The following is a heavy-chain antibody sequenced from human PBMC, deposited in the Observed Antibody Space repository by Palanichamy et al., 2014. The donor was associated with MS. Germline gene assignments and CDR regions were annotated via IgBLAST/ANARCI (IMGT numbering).Heavy chain of an antibody. D-gene: IGHD1-7*01. Sequence: QVQLVQSGAEVKKLGASVKVSCKASGYTFTNYGVSWVRLAPGQGLEWVGWISGSGGNTYYAQKLQGRVTVTTDTSTSTAYMELRSLRSDDTAVYYCARDWNYAVDYWGQGTLVTVSS. J-gene: IGHJ4*02. CDR2: ISGSGGNT. V-gene: IGHV1-18*04. CDR1: GYTFTNYG. CDR3: ARDWNYAVDY.